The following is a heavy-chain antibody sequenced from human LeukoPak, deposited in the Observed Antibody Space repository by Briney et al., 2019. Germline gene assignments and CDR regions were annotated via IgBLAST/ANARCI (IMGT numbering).Heavy chain of an antibody. Sequence: GASVKVSCKASGYTFTSYGISWVRRAPGQGLEWMGWISAYNGNTNYAQKLQGRVTMTTDASTSTAYMELRSLRSDDTAVYYCARDLRMSWYYDSSGYYSFDYWGQGTLVTVSS. CDR3: ARDLRMSWYYDSSGYYSFDY. CDR2: ISAYNGNT. D-gene: IGHD3-22*01. V-gene: IGHV1-18*01. CDR1: GYTFTSYG. J-gene: IGHJ4*02.